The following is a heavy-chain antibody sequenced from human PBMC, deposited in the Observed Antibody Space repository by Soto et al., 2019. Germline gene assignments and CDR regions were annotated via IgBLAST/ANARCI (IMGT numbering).Heavy chain of an antibody. CDR2: IIPIFGAA. V-gene: IGHV1-69*12. CDR1: GDTFKSYA. CDR3: AKDVGDAFGV. J-gene: IGHJ3*01. Sequence: QVQLVQSGAEVKKPGSSVKVSCKASGDTFKSYAISWVRQAPGQGLEWMGGIIPIFGAAIYAQKFRGRVTISADESTNTAYMDLTSLKSDDTAMYYCAKDVGDAFGVWGQGTMVTVSS. D-gene: IGHD3-16*01.